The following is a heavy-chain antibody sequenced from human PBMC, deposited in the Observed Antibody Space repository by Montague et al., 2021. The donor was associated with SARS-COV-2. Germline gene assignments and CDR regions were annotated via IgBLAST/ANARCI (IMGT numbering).Heavy chain of an antibody. CDR1: GFTFSSYW. D-gene: IGHD1-26*01. V-gene: IGHV3-74*01. J-gene: IGHJ4*02. CDR3: ARVKEGDTIDY. Sequence: SLRLSCAASGFTFSSYWMHWVRQAPGKGLVWVSRISPDGSSTSYADSVKGRFTISRDNAKNTLYLQMNSLRAEDTAMYYCARVKEGDTIDYWGQGTLVTVSS. CDR2: ISPDGSST.